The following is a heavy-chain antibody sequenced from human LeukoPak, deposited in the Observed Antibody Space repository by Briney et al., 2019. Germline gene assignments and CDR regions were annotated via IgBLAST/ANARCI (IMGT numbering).Heavy chain of an antibody. Sequence: PSETLSLTCTVSGGSISSYYWSWIRQPAGKGLEWIARIYTSGSTNYNPSLKSRVTMSVDTSKNQFSLKLSSVTAADTAVYYCARTTPYCSSTSCYTLSRGMDVWGQGTTVTVSS. J-gene: IGHJ6*02. V-gene: IGHV4-4*07. CDR2: IYTSGST. CDR1: GGSISSYY. CDR3: ARTTPYCSSTSCYTLSRGMDV. D-gene: IGHD2-2*02.